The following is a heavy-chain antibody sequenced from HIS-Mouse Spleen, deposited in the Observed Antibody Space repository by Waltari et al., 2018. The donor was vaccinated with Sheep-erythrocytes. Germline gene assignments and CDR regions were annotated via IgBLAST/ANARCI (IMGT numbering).Heavy chain of an antibody. V-gene: IGHV1-2*02. D-gene: IGHD5-12*01. Sequence: QVQLVQSGAEVKKPGASVKVSCKASGYTFTGYYMHWVRQAPGQGIDRMGWSHPNSGGTNHARRCRGRFTMTRHTSTRPASMELGRLRSDDTAVDYCARDVGYSGYVDAFDIWGQWTMVTVSS. CDR2: SHPNSGGT. J-gene: IGHJ3*02. CDR1: GYTFTGYY. CDR3: ARDVGYSGYVDAFDI.